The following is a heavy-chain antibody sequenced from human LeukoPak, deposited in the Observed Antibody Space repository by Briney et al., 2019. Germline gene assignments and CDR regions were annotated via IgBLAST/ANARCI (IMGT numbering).Heavy chain of an antibody. J-gene: IGHJ4*02. CDR3: AKVAKYYYGSETYYFFEH. Sequence: GGSLRLSCAASGFTFTTYWMSWVRQAPGKVLEWLANIKQDGTEKYYVDSVKGRFTISRDNAKNSLYLQMNSLRVEDTAVYYCAKVAKYYYGSETYYFFEHWGQGTPVTASS. CDR2: IKQDGTEK. V-gene: IGHV3-7*01. CDR1: GFTFTTYW. D-gene: IGHD3-10*01.